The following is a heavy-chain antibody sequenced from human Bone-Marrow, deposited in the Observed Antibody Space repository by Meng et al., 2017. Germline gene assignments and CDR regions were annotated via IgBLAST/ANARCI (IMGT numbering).Heavy chain of an antibody. CDR3: VRYGDYSDTAFGI. D-gene: IGHD4-17*01. V-gene: IGHV1-46*01. CDR2: INPRPGST. CDR1: GYSFTSQY. Sequence: ASVKVSCKASGYSFTSQYMHWVRQAPGQGLEWMGIINPRPGSTTYAQKFQGRVTMTRDTSTSTVYMELSSLRSEDTAVYYCVRYGDYSDTAFGIWGQGTMVTVSS. J-gene: IGHJ3*02.